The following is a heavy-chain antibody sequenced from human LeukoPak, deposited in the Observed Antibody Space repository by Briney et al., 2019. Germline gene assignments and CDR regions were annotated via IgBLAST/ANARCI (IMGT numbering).Heavy chain of an antibody. CDR1: GFTFSSYA. D-gene: IGHD3-16*01. Sequence: GGSLSLSCAASGFTFSSYAMHWVRQAPGKGLEWVAVISYDGSNKYYADSVKGRFTISRDNSKNTLYLQMNSLRAEDTAVYYCARGWSSLGYDYVWGISDYWGQGTLVTVSS. J-gene: IGHJ4*02. CDR3: ARGWSSLGYDYVWGISDY. V-gene: IGHV3-30-3*01. CDR2: ISYDGSNK.